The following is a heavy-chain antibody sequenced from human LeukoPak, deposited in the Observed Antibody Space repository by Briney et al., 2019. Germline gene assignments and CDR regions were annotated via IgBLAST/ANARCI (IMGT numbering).Heavy chain of an antibody. CDR1: GFSFTNCW. CDR2: IYPADSDT. D-gene: IGHD3-22*01. Sequence: GESLKISCKGSGFSFTNCWIAWVRQMPGKGPECMGLIYPADSDTRYSPSFQGQVTISADKSISTAYLQWSSLKASDTAMYYCARHRLNYYDSSHDAFDIWGQGTMVTVSS. CDR3: ARHRLNYYDSSHDAFDI. V-gene: IGHV5-51*01. J-gene: IGHJ3*02.